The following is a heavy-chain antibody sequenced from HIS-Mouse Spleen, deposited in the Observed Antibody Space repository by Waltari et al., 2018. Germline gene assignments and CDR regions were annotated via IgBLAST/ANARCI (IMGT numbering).Heavy chain of an antibody. V-gene: IGHV4-39*01. CDR2: IYYSGST. CDR1: GCSISSSSYS. CDR3: ARRRGWFDY. J-gene: IGHJ4*02. Sequence: QLQLQESGPGLVKPSEPLSLTCTVSGCSISSSSYSWGWIRQPPGKGLEWIGSIYYSGSTYYNPSLKSRVTISVDTSKNQFSLKLSSVTAADTAVYYCARRRGWFDYWGQGTLVTVSS. D-gene: IGHD6-19*01.